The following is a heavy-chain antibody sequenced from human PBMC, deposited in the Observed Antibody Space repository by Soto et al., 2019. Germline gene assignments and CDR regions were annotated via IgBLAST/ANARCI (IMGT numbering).Heavy chain of an antibody. CDR2: IKTDGSSM. D-gene: IGHD5-18*01. J-gene: IGHJ6*02. Sequence: EVHLVESGGGLVQPGGSLRLSCAASGITFSSYWMHWVRQVPGKGLVWVSRIKTDGSSMNYADSVKGRFTISRDNAKNTVYLQMNSLRAEDTAVYYCGRGIRNYYGVDVWGQGTTVTVSS. V-gene: IGHV3-74*01. CDR1: GITFSSYW. CDR3: GRGIRNYYGVDV.